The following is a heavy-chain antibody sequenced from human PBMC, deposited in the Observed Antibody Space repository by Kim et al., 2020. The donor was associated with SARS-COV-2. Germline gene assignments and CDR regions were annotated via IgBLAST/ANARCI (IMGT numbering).Heavy chain of an antibody. Sequence: SETLSLTCAVYGGSFSGYYWSWIRQPPGKGLEWIGEINHSGSTNYNPSLKSRVTISVDTSKNQFSLKLSSVTAADTAVYYCATGTQSPHWDFHRWGRGTLVTVSS. CDR2: INHSGST. D-gene: IGHD1-1*01. J-gene: IGHJ2*01. CDR3: ATGTQSPHWDFHR. CDR1: GGSFSGYY. V-gene: IGHV4-34*01.